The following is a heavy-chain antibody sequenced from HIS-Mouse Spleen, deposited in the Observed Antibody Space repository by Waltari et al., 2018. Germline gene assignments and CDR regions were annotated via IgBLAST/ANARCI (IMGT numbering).Heavy chain of an antibody. CDR3: AREIPYSSSWYDWYFDL. CDR1: GGSIRRSSSY. D-gene: IGHD6-13*01. CDR2: IYYSGRT. V-gene: IGHV4-39*07. Sequence: QLQLQESGPGLVKPSETLSPTCTVSGGSIRRSSSYLGWLRQPPGKGLEWIGSIYYSGRTYYNPSLKSRVTISVDTSKNQFSLKLSSVTAADTAVYYCAREIPYSSSWYDWYFDLWGRGTLVTVSS. J-gene: IGHJ2*01.